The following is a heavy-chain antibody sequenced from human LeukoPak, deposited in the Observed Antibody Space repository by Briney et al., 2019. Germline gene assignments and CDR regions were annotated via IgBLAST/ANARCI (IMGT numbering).Heavy chain of an antibody. V-gene: IGHV1-18*01. CDR1: GYTFTSYG. CDR3: ARTLEPGIAVAGKPAGY. J-gene: IGHJ4*02. CDR2: ISAYNGNT. Sequence: ASVKVSCKASGYTFTSYGISWVRQAPGQGLEWLGWISAYNGNTSYAQKLQGRVTMTTDTSTSTAYMELRSLRSDDTAVYYCARTLEPGIAVAGKPAGYWGQGTLVTVSS. D-gene: IGHD6-19*01.